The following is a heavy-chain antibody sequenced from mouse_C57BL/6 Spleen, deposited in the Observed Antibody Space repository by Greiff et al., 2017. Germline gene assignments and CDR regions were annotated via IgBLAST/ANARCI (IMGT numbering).Heavy chain of an antibody. D-gene: IGHD1-1*01. CDR3: ARFYGSSYNFDY. CDR2: IDPSDSET. Sequence: QVQLQQPGAELVRPGSSVKLSCKASGYTFTSYWMHWVKQRPIQGLEWIGNIDPSDSETHYNQKFKDKATLTVDKSSSTAYMQLSSLPSEDSAVYYCARFYGSSYNFDYWGQGTTLTVSS. V-gene: IGHV1-52*01. J-gene: IGHJ2*01. CDR1: GYTFTSYW.